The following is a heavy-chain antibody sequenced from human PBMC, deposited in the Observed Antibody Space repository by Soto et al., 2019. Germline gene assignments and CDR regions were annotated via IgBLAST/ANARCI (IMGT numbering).Heavy chain of an antibody. V-gene: IGHV4-59*01. CDR3: ERAYGRY. D-gene: IGHD3-10*01. J-gene: IGHJ4*02. CDR1: GGSISGDY. CDR2: MYNTGST. Sequence: SETLSLTCTVSGGSISGDYWSWIRQPPGKGLEWIGYMYNTGSTVYNPSFKSRVTISVDTSKSQFSLRLNSVTAADTAVYYCERAYGRYWSQGTLVTVSS.